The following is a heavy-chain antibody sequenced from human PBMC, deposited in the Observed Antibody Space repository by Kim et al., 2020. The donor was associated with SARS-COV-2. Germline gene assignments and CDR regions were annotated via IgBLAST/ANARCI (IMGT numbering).Heavy chain of an antibody. CDR2: ISAYNGNT. CDR3: AREGEVDHSSSWTDAFDI. J-gene: IGHJ3*02. V-gene: IGHV1-18*01. Sequence: ASVKVSCKASGYTFTSYGISWVRQAPGQGLEWMGWISAYNGNTNYAQKLQGRVTMTTDTSTSTAYMELRSLRSDDTAVYYCAREGEVDHSSSWTDAFDIWGQGTMVTVSS. CDR1: GYTFTSYG. D-gene: IGHD6-13*01.